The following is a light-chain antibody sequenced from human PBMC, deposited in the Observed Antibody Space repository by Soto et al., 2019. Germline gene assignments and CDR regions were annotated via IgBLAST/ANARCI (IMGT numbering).Light chain of an antibody. CDR3: QQRSNWPSIT. Sequence: EIVMTQSPGTLSVSPGERATLSCRASQSVRSNLAWYQQKPGQAPRLLIFDASTRATGIPARFSGSGSGTDFTLTISSLEPEDFAVYYCQQRSNWPSITFGQGTRLEIK. J-gene: IGKJ5*01. V-gene: IGKV3-11*01. CDR1: QSVRSN. CDR2: DAS.